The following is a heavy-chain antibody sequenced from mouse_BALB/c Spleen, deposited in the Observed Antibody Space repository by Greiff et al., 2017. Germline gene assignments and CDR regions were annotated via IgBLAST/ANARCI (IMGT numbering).Heavy chain of an antibody. V-gene: IGHV3-8*02. Sequence: VQLKESGPSLVKPSQTLSLTCSVTGDSITSGYWNWIRKFPGNKLEYMGYISYSGSTYYNPSLKSRISITRDTSKNQYYLQLNSVTTEDTATYYCARWDITTVYFDYWGQGTTLTVSS. CDR2: ISYSGST. CDR1: GDSITSGY. CDR3: ARWDITTVYFDY. J-gene: IGHJ2*01. D-gene: IGHD1-1*01.